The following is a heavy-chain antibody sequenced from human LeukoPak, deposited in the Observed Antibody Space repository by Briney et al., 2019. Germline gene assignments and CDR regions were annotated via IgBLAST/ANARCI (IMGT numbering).Heavy chain of an antibody. D-gene: IGHD5-18*01. Sequence: ASVKVSCKSSGYTFTGYYMHWVRKAPGQGLEWMGSINPTSGGTNYAQKFQGRVTMTRDTSISTAYMELSRLRSDDTAVYYCARDPGGYSYDFDYCRQGTLVTVSS. CDR1: GYTFTGYY. CDR3: ARDPGGYSYDFDY. V-gene: IGHV1-2*02. CDR2: INPTSGGT. J-gene: IGHJ4*02.